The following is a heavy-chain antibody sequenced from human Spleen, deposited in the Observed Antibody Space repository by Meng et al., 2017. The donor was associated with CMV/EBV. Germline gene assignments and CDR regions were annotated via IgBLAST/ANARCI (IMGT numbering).Heavy chain of an antibody. CDR3: AKDWGYCSSTSCFFDY. D-gene: IGHD2-2*01. Sequence: GGSLRLSCAASGFTFSSYAMHWVRQAPGKGLEWVSAISGSGGSTYYADSVKGRFTISRDNSKNTLYLQMNSLRAEDTAVYYCAKDWGYCSSTSCFFDYWGQGTLVTVSS. CDR1: GFTFSSYA. CDR2: ISGSGGST. J-gene: IGHJ4*02. V-gene: IGHV3-23*01.